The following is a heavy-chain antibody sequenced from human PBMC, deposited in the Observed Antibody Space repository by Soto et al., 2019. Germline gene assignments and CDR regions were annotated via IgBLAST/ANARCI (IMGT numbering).Heavy chain of an antibody. Sequence: QVQLVPSGAEVKKPGSSVKVSCKASGGTFSSYASSWVRQAPGHGLEWIGGIIPIYGTANYAQKFQGRVTITADESTSTAYTELSSLRCKGTAVDYCARAKEGDSGAGGDWCQGTLVTDS. CDR1: GGTFSSYA. J-gene: IGHJ4*02. CDR3: ARAKEGDSGAGGD. V-gene: IGHV1-69*12. D-gene: IGHD6-25*01. CDR2: IIPIYGTA.